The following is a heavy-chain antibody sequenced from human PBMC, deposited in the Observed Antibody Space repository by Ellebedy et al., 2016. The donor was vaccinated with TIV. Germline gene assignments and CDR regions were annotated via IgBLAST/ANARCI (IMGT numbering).Heavy chain of an antibody. CDR2: INQDGRQK. V-gene: IGHV3-7*01. CDR3: ATDGSYGDFRSPAHAFVI. Sequence: GESLKISCTASRFTFSVYWMSWVRQAPGKGLEWVANINQDGRQKYYVDSVKGRFTISRDNAKNSLYLQMNSLRADDTSVYYCATDGSYGDFRSPAHAFVIWGQGTVVTVSS. CDR1: RFTFSVYW. J-gene: IGHJ3*02. D-gene: IGHD4-17*01.